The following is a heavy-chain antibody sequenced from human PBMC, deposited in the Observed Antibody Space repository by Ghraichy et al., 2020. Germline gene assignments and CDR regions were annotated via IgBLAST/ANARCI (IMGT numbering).Heavy chain of an antibody. CDR1: GGSISSYY. V-gene: IGHV4-59*01. D-gene: IGHD4-23*01. Sequence: SETLSLTCTVSGGSISSYYWSWIRQPPGKGLEWIGYIYYSGSTNYNPSLKSRVTISVDTSKNQFSLKLSSVTAADTAVFYCARTPGGLRWLNYFDYWGQGTLVTVSS. CDR2: IYYSGST. CDR3: ARTPGGLRWLNYFDY. J-gene: IGHJ4*02.